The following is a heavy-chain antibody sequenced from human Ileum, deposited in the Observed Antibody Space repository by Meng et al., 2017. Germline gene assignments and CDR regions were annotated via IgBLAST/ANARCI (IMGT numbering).Heavy chain of an antibody. CDR3: ASGWIAVAGTPYGIYAFDI. J-gene: IGHJ3*02. CDR2: MNPNSGNT. V-gene: IGHV1-8*01. CDR1: GYTFISYD. D-gene: IGHD6-19*01. Sequence: ASVKVSCKASGYTFISYDINWVRQATGQGLEWMGWMNPNSGNTGYAQKFQGRVTMTRNTSISTAYMELSSLRSEDTAVYYCASGWIAVAGTPYGIYAFDIWGQGTMVTVSS.